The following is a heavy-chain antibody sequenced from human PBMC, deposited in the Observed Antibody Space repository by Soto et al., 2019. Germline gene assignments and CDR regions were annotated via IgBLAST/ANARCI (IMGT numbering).Heavy chain of an antibody. CDR1: GYTFTSYY. CDR3: ARDLASYPPQSFDY. Sequence: GASVKVSCKASGYTFTSYYMHWVRQAPGQRLEWMGWINAGNGNTKYSQKFQGRVTITRDTSASTAYMELSSLRSEDTAVYYCARDLASYPPQSFDYWGQGTLVTVSS. V-gene: IGHV1-3*01. CDR2: INAGNGNT. J-gene: IGHJ4*02. D-gene: IGHD1-26*01.